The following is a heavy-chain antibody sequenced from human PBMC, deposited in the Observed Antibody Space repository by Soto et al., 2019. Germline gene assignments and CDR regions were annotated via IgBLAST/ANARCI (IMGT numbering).Heavy chain of an antibody. D-gene: IGHD5-18*01. Sequence: SVKVSCKASGHTFTGYYMHWVRQAPGQGLEWMGRIIPILGIANYAQKFQGRVTITADKSTSTAYMELSSLRSEDTAVYYCAGKRGTAHDYYYYYYMDVWGKGTTVTVSS. V-gene: IGHV1-69*02. CDR3: AGKRGTAHDYYYYYYMDV. CDR2: IIPILGIA. CDR1: GHTFTGYY. J-gene: IGHJ6*03.